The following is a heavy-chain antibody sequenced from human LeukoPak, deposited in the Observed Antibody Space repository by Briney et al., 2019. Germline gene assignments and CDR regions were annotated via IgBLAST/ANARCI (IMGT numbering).Heavy chain of an antibody. CDR3: ARVGSSSLDH. D-gene: IGHD6-13*01. CDR2: INHSGST. Sequence: SETLSLTCAVYGGSFSAYYWSWIRQPPGKGLEWIGEINHSGSTNYNPSLKSRVTISVDTSKNQFSLKLSSVTAADTAVYYCARVGSSSLDHWGQGTLVTVSS. CDR1: GGSFSAYY. J-gene: IGHJ4*02. V-gene: IGHV4-34*01.